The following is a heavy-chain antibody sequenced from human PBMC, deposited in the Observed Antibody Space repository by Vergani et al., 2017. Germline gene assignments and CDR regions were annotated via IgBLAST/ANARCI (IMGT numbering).Heavy chain of an antibody. V-gene: IGHV3-7*03. CDR2: IKQDGSEK. CDR1: GFTFSSYW. Sequence: EVQLVESGGGLVQPGGSLRLSCAASGFTFSSYWMRWVRQAPGKGLEWVANIKQDGSEKYYVDSVKGRFTISRDNAKNSLYLQMNSLRAEDTAVYYCARDQLLYRAYYYYYYGMDVWGQGTTVTVSS. J-gene: IGHJ6*02. D-gene: IGHD2-2*02. CDR3: ARDQLLYRAYYYYYYGMDV.